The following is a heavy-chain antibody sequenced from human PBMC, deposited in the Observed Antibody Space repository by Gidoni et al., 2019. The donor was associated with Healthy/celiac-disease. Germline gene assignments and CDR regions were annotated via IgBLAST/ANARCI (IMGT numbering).Heavy chain of an antibody. Sequence: EVQLVESGGGLVQPGCSLRLSCSASAFTFRSSWMSWVRQAPGKGLEWVANIKQDGSEKYYVDSVKGRFTISRDNAKNSLYLQMNSLRAEDTAVYYCARGGHDYGDYQGAFDIWGQGTMVTVSS. CDR2: IKQDGSEK. J-gene: IGHJ3*02. CDR3: ARGGHDYGDYQGAFDI. D-gene: IGHD4-17*01. V-gene: IGHV3-7*01. CDR1: AFTFRSSW.